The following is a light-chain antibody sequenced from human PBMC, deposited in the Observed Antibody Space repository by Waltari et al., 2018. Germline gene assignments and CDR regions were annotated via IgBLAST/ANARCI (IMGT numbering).Light chain of an antibody. J-gene: IGLJ3*02. CDR2: RSD. CDR1: RSNIGSNY. V-gene: IGLV1-47*01. Sequence: SVLTQPPSASGTPGQRVTISCSGSRSNIGSNYIFWYQQLPGTAPKLLIYRSDQRPSGVPDRFSGSKSGTSASLAISGLRSEDEADYYCAAWDDRLRGRVFGGGTKLTVL. CDR3: AAWDDRLRGRV.